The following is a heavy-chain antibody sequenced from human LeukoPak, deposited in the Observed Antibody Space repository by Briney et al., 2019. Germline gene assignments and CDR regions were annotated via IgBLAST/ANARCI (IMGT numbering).Heavy chain of an antibody. CDR3: ARQETTVTSFDY. CDR1: GYSFSNYW. CDR2: IYSGDSDT. V-gene: IGHV5-51*01. Sequence: GESLKISCKASGYSFSNYWIGWVRQMPGKGLEWMGIIYSGDSDTRYSPSFQGQVIISADKSISTAYLQWSSLKASDTAMYYCARQETTVTSFDYWGQGTLVTVSS. J-gene: IGHJ4*02. D-gene: IGHD4-11*01.